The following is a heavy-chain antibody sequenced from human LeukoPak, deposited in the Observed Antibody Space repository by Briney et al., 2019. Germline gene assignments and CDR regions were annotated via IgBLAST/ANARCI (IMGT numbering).Heavy chain of an antibody. V-gene: IGHV3-11*01. CDR3: AGQVVIGYYGMDV. D-gene: IGHD3-22*01. Sequence: GGSLRLSCAASGFTFSDYYMSWIRQAPGKGLEWVSYISSSGSTIYYADSVKGRFTISRDNAKNSLYPQMNSLRAEDTAVYYCAGQVVIGYYGMDVWGQGTTVTVSS. CDR2: ISSSGSTI. CDR1: GFTFSDYY. J-gene: IGHJ6*02.